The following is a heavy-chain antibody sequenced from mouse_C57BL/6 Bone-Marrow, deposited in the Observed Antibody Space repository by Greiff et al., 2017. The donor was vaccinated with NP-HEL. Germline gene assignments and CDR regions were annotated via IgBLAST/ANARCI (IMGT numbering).Heavy chain of an antibody. Sequence: EVQLQQSGAELVRPGASVKLSCTASGFNIKDDYMHWVKQRPEQGLEWIGWIDPENGDTEYASKFQGKATITADTSSNTAYLQLSSLTSEDTAVCYCTITTVVAWGQGTLVTVSA. CDR2: IDPENGDT. V-gene: IGHV14-4*01. CDR3: TITTVVA. CDR1: GFNIKDDY. J-gene: IGHJ3*01. D-gene: IGHD1-1*01.